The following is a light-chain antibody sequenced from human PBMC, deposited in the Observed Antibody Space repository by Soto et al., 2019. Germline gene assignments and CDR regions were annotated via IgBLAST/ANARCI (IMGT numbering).Light chain of an antibody. V-gene: IGKV3-20*01. J-gene: IGKJ2*01. CDR1: QSVSSSY. CDR3: QQYGSSPRT. Sequence: EIVLTQSPGTLSLSPGERATLSCRASQSVSSSYLAWYHQKPGQAPRLLIYGASSRATGIPDRFSGSGSGTEFTLTISRLEPEDFAVYYCQQYGSSPRTFGQVTKLEIK. CDR2: GAS.